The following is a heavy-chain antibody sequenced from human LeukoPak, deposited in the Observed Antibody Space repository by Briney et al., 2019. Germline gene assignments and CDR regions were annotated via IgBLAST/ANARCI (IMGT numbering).Heavy chain of an antibody. V-gene: IGHV3-30*02. CDR2: IRYDGSNK. J-gene: IGHJ4*02. D-gene: IGHD2-15*01. CDR3: AKDRCSGGSCYPNFDY. Sequence: GGSLRLSCAAPGFTFSTYAMHWVRQAPGKGLEWVAFIRYDGSNKYYVDSVKGRFTISRDNSKNTLYLQMNSLRAEDTAVYYCAKDRCSGGSCYPNFDYWGQGTLVTVSS. CDR1: GFTFSTYA.